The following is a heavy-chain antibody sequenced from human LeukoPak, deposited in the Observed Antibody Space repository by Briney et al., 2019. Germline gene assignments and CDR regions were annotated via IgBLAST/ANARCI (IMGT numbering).Heavy chain of an antibody. CDR1: GFTFSIYA. Sequence: GGSLRLSCAASGFTFSIYAMHWVRQAPGKGLEWVAAISYDGSIKYSADSVKGRFTISRDNSKNALYLQMNSLRAEDTAVYYCARDVSGNDAFDIWGEGTMVTVSS. J-gene: IGHJ3*02. V-gene: IGHV3-30*04. D-gene: IGHD2-15*01. CDR3: ARDVSGNDAFDI. CDR2: ISYDGSIK.